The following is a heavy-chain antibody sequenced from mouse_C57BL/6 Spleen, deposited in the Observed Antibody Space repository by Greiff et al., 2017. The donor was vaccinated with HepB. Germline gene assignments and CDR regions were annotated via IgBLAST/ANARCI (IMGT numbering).Heavy chain of an antibody. CDR2: IHPNSGST. Sequence: VKLQQPGAELVKPGASVKLSCKASGYTFTSYWMHWVKQRPGQGLEWIGMIHPNSGSTNYNEKFKSKATLTVDKSSSTAYMQLSSLTSEDSAVYYCARHYDYDAWYVDVWGTGTTVTVSS. J-gene: IGHJ1*03. CDR3: ARHYDYDAWYVDV. D-gene: IGHD2-4*01. CDR1: GYTFTSYW. V-gene: IGHV1-64*01.